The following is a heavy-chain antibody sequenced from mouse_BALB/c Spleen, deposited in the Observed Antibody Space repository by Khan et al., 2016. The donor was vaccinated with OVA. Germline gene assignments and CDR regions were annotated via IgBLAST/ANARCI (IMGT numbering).Heavy chain of an antibody. CDR1: GYTFTSHT. V-gene: IGHV1-4*01. D-gene: IGHD2-14*01. CDR3: ARRTTEYALNY. J-gene: IGHJ4*01. Sequence: QVQLKQSGAELARPGASVKMSCKASGYTFTSHTMHWIKQRPGQGLVWIGYINPRSGYNQKLNDKATLTADISSSTAYMQLSSLTSEDSAVYYCARRTTEYALNYWGQGTSVTVSS. CDR2: INPRSG.